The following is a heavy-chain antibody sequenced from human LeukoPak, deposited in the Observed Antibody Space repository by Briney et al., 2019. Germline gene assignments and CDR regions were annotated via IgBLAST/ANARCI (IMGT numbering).Heavy chain of an antibody. D-gene: IGHD2-2*01. CDR2: IYYRGST. CDR1: GGSISSYY. Sequence: SETLSLTCTVSGGSISSYYWSWIRQPPGKGLEWIGYIYYRGSTNYNPSLKSRVTISVDTSKNQFSLKLSSVTAADTAVYYCARDIVVVPAAPTTAYYYGMDVWGQGTTVTVSS. V-gene: IGHV4-59*01. J-gene: IGHJ6*02. CDR3: ARDIVVVPAAPTTAYYYGMDV.